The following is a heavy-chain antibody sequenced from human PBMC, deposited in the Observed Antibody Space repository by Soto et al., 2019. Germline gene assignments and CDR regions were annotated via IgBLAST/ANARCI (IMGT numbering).Heavy chain of an antibody. CDR2: IYPGDSDT. CDR3: ARPRSGDAFDI. CDR1: GYSFTSYW. D-gene: IGHD6-19*01. J-gene: IGHJ3*02. Sequence: ASVKVSCKGSGYSFTSYWIGWVRQMPGKGLEWMGIIYPGDSDTRYSPSFQGQVTISADKSISTAYLQWSSLKASDTAIYSCARPRSGDAFDIWGQGTMVTVS. V-gene: IGHV5-51*01.